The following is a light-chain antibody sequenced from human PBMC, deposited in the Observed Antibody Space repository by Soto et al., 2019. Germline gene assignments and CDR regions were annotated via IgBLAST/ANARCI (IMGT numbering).Light chain of an antibody. CDR1: QSIGDW. Sequence: DIQMTQSPSTLSTSIGDRVTITCRASQSIGDWLAWYQQKPGKAPKLLIYRATNLESGVPSRFSGSRSGTEFTLTISSLQPDDFATYYCQQYNGYSRAFGQGTKVDIK. J-gene: IGKJ1*01. CDR2: RAT. V-gene: IGKV1-5*03. CDR3: QQYNGYSRA.